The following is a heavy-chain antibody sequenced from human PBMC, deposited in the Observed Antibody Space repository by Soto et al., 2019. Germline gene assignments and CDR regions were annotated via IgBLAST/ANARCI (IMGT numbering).Heavy chain of an antibody. CDR2: IGESGTPT. CDR3: ARYIPGVRYYGMDV. D-gene: IGHD2-2*01. Sequence: EVQLLESGGGLVQPGGSLRLSCAASGFIFSSYAMKWVRQAPGKGLEWVSLIGESGTPTYYADSVKGRFTISRDNSGNTLFLEMYSLRAEDTAVYYGARYIPGVRYYGMDVWGQGTTVTVSS. V-gene: IGHV3-23*01. J-gene: IGHJ6*02. CDR1: GFIFSSYA.